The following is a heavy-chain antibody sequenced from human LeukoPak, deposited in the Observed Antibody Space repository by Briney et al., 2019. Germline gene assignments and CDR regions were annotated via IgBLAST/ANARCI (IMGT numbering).Heavy chain of an antibody. CDR2: IYHSGST. Sequence: PSETLSLTCTVSGYSLSSGYYWGWIRQPPGKGLEWIGSIYHSGSTYYNPSLKSRVTISVDTSRNQFSLKLSSVTAADTAVYYCARTILYYYGSGSWSDYYYMDVWGKGTTVTVSS. CDR1: GYSLSSGYY. D-gene: IGHD3-10*01. CDR3: ARTILYYYGSGSWSDYYYMDV. V-gene: IGHV4-38-2*02. J-gene: IGHJ6*03.